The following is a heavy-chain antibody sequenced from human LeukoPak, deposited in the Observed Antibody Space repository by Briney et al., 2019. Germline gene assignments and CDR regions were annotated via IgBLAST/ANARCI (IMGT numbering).Heavy chain of an antibody. J-gene: IGHJ6*02. V-gene: IGHV3-74*01. Sequence: PGGSLRLSCAASGFTFSSYWMHWVRQVPGKGLVWVSRLNSDGSSTSYADSVKGRFTISRDNAKNTLYLQMNSLRAEDTAMYYCARMRVVAGTIGYGMDVWGQGTTVTVS. CDR1: GFTFSSYW. D-gene: IGHD6-19*01. CDR2: LNSDGSST. CDR3: ARMRVVAGTIGYGMDV.